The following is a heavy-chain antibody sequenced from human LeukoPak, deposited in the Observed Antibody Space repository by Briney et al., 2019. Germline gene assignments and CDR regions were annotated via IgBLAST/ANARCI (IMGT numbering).Heavy chain of an antibody. CDR3: ATLDWNFDY. J-gene: IGHJ4*02. CDR1: GFTFSSYD. V-gene: IGHV3-13*01. Sequence: QAGGSLRLSCAASGFTFSSYDMHWVRQVTGKGLEWVSGTGTAGDAYYAGSVKGRFTISRENAKNTLYLQMNSLRAEDTAVYYCATLDWNFDYWGQGTLVTVSS. D-gene: IGHD3/OR15-3a*01. CDR2: TGTAGDA.